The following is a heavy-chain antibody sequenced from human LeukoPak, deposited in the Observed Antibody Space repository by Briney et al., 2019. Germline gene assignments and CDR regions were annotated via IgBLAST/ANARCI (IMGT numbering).Heavy chain of an antibody. CDR1: GGSFSGYY. CDR2: INHSGST. Sequence: SETLSLTCGVYGGSFSGYYWSWIRQPPGKGLEWIGEINHSGSTNYNPSLKSRVSISVDTSKNQFSLKLSSVTAADTAVYYCARILLWFGEVTHLDSWGQGTLVTVSS. D-gene: IGHD3-10*01. V-gene: IGHV4-34*01. CDR3: ARILLWFGEVTHLDS. J-gene: IGHJ4*02.